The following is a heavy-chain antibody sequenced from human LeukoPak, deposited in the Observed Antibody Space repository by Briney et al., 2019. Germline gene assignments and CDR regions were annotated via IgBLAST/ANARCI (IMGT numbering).Heavy chain of an antibody. CDR3: ATNQDFGVVIDI. J-gene: IGHJ3*02. CDR2: INSDGSTS. V-gene: IGHV3-74*01. CDR1: GFTLRKSW. Sequence: GGSLRLSCAASGFTLRKSWMHWVRQAPGKGLAWVSRINSDGSTSNYADSVKGRFTISRDNAKNTLYLQMNGLRAEDTAVYYCATNQDFGVVIDIRGQGTMVTVS. D-gene: IGHD3-3*01.